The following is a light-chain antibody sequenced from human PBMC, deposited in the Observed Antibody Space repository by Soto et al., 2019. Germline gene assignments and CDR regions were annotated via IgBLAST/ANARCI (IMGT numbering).Light chain of an antibody. J-gene: IGKJ5*01. CDR2: AAY. CDR3: QQLYIFPLT. Sequence: DIHLTPSPSFLSASVVDRVTITCRASQGISSFLAWYQQKPGKAPNLLMYAAYTLQSGVPSRFSGGESGTEYTLTISSLQPEDSATYYCQQLYIFPLTFGQGTRLEIK. V-gene: IGKV1-9*01. CDR1: QGISSF.